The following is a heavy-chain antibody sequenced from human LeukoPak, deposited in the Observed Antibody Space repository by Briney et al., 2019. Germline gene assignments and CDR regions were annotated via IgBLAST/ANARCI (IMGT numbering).Heavy chain of an antibody. CDR3: ARDSSHFSPGNYMDV. D-gene: IGHD3-10*01. V-gene: IGHV3-30*04. Sequence: PGRSLRLSCAASGFTFSSYAMHWVRQAPGKGLEWVAVISYDGSNKYYADSVKGRFTISRDNSKNTLYLQMNSLRAEDTAVYYCARDSSHFSPGNYMDVWGKGTTVTVSS. J-gene: IGHJ6*03. CDR2: ISYDGSNK. CDR1: GFTFSSYA.